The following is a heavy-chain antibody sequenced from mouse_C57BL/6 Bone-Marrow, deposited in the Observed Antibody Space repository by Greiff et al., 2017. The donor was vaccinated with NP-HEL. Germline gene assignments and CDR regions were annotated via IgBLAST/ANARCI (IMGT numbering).Heavy chain of an antibody. V-gene: IGHV1-82*01. CDR2: IYPGDGDT. J-gene: IGHJ3*01. CDR1: GYAFSSSW. CDR3: ARSAYGYEDFAY. D-gene: IGHD2-2*01. Sequence: VKLVESGPELVKPGASVKISCKASGYAFSSSWMNWVKQRPGKGLEWIGRIYPGDGDTNYNGKFKGKATLTADKSSSTAYMQLSSLTSEDSAVYFCARSAYGYEDFAYWGQGTLVTVSA.